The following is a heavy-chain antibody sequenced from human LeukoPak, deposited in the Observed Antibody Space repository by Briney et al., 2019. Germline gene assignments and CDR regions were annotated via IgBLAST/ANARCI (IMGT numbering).Heavy chain of an antibody. CDR2: INPSGGST. CDR1: GYTFTSYY. CDR3: AREYCSGGSCYGLDY. V-gene: IGHV1-46*01. J-gene: IGHJ4*02. Sequence: ASVKVSCKASGYTFTSYYMHWVRQAPGQRLEWMGIINPSGGSTSYAQKFQGRVTMTRDTSTSTVYMELSSLRSEDTAVYYCAREYCSGGSCYGLDYWGQGTLVTVSS. D-gene: IGHD2-15*01.